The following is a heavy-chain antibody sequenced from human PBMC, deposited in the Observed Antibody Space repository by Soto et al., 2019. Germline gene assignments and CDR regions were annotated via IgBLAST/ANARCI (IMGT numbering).Heavy chain of an antibody. CDR2: VLPILGTI. CDR1: GDSFTNYP. Sequence: QVQLVQSGAEVKKPGSSVKVSCKTSGDSFTNYPISWVRQAPGQGLEWMGTVLPILGTINYAQKFKGRVTLTPDDSTGTAYMELRRLRSEDTAVYYCARDRPLRGVDFWGQGTLVTVSS. CDR3: ARDRPLRGVDF. J-gene: IGHJ4*02. V-gene: IGHV1-69*11.